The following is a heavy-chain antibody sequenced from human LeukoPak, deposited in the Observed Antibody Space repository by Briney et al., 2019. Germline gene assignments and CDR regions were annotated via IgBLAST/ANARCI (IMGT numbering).Heavy chain of an antibody. CDR1: GGSVSSGSYY. D-gene: IGHD3-3*01. J-gene: IGHJ3*02. CDR2: IYYSGST. CDR3: ARVPYDFWSGYYSAFDI. Sequence: SETLSLTCTVSGGSVSSGSYYWSWIRQPPGKGLEWIGYIYYSGSTYYNPSLKSRVTISVDTSKNQFSLKLSSVTAADTAVYYCARVPYDFWSGYYSAFDIWGQGTMVTVPS. V-gene: IGHV4-61*01.